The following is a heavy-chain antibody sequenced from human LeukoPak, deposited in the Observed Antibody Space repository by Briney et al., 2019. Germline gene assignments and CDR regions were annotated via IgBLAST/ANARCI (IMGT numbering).Heavy chain of an antibody. J-gene: IGHJ6*03. CDR3: AGQGRTGYYYYYMDV. Sequence: GRSLRLSCAASGFTFSSFAMSWVRQAPGKGLEWVSSISGSGGSTYYADSVKGRFTISRDNAKNSLYLQMNSLRAEDTAVYYCAGQGRTGYYYYYMDVGGKGTTVTISS. V-gene: IGHV3-23*01. CDR1: GFTFSSFA. CDR2: ISGSGGST. D-gene: IGHD1-14*01.